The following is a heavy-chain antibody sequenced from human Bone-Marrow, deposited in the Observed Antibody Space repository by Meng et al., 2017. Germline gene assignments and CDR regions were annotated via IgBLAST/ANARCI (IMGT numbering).Heavy chain of an antibody. CDR3: ARDKAGIAVAGTPRYFDY. J-gene: IGHJ4*02. CDR2: IKQDGSEK. Sequence: GESLKISCAASGFTFDDYAMHWVRQAPGKGLEWVANIKQDGSEKYYVDSVKGRFTISRDNAKNSLYLQMNSLRAEDTAVYYCARDKAGIAVAGTPRYFDYWGQGTLVTVSS. V-gene: IGHV3-7*01. D-gene: IGHD6-19*01. CDR1: GFTFDDYA.